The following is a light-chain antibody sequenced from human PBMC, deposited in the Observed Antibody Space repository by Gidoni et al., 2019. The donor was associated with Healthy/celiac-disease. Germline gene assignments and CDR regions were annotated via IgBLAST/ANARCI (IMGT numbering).Light chain of an antibody. V-gene: IGKV1-39*01. Sequence: GDRVTITCRASQSISSYLNWYQQKPGKAPKLLIYAASSLQSGVPSRFSGSGSGTDFTLTISSLQPEDFATYYCQRSYSTPWTFGQEPKVEIK. CDR3: QRSYSTPWT. CDR2: AAS. CDR1: QSISSY. J-gene: IGKJ1*01.